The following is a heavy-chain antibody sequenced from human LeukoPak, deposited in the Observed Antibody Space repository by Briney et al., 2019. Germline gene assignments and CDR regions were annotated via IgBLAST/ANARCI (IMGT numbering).Heavy chain of an antibody. CDR1: GYTFTSYG. D-gene: IGHD3-3*01. Sequence: ASVKVSCKASGYTFTSYGISWVRQAPGQGFEWMGWISAENGNTGYAENLQGRVTMTTDTSTNIAYMELRSLRSDDTAVYYCARSSLTIFGVVHWYFDLWGRGTLVTVSS. CDR2: ISAENGNT. J-gene: IGHJ2*01. CDR3: ARSSLTIFGVVHWYFDL. V-gene: IGHV1-18*01.